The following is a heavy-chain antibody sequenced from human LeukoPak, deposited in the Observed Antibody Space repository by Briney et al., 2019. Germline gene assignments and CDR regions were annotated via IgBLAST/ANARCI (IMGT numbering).Heavy chain of an antibody. D-gene: IGHD3-10*01. Sequence: SETLSLTCTVSGGSISSYYWSWIRQPAGKGLEWIGRIYTSGSTNYNPSLKSRVTITVDTSKNQFSLKLSSVTAADTAVYYCARGPGLLWFGELLLDYWGQGTLVTVSS. J-gene: IGHJ4*02. CDR3: ARGPGLLWFGELLLDY. CDR1: GGSISSYY. CDR2: IYTSGST. V-gene: IGHV4-4*07.